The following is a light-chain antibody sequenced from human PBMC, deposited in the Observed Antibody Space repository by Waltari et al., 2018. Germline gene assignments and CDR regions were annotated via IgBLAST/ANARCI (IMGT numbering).Light chain of an antibody. CDR3: HHFGGSPPWT. CDR2: SAT. CDR1: HILTSSY. J-gene: IGKJ1*01. Sequence: DIVLTQSPGTLSLSPGERATLSCRASHILTSSYLGWYQQKPGRAPRLLMFSATTRATCIPDRFSGSGSGPDFNLTISRLQPEDSAVYFCHHFGGSPPWTFGQGTKVEIK. V-gene: IGKV3-20*01.